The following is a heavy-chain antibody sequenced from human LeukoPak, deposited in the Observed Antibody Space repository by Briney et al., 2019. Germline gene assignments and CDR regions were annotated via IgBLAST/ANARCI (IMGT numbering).Heavy chain of an antibody. J-gene: IGHJ4*02. D-gene: IGHD6-13*01. CDR2: IYYSGST. CDR1: GFTFSSNSMN. CDR3: AREGSSWPRHFDY. V-gene: IGHV4-39*02. Sequence: GSLRLSCAASGFTFSSNSMNWVRQAPGKGLEWIGSIYYSGSTYYNPSLKSRVTISVDTSKNQFSLKLSSVTAADTAVYYCAREGSSWPRHFDYWGQGTLVTVSS.